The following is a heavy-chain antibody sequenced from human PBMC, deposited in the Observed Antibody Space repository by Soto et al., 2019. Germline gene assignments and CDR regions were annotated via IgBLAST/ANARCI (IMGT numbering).Heavy chain of an antibody. CDR3: ARNGNDVYSYYGMDV. D-gene: IGHD1-1*01. CDR1: GFTFSSYS. J-gene: IGHJ6*02. Sequence: GGSLRLSCAASGFTFSSYSMNWVRQAPGKGLEWVSSISSSSSYIYYADSVKGRFTISRDNAKNSLYLQMNSLRAEDTAVYYCARNGNDVYSYYGMDVWGQGTTVTVSS. V-gene: IGHV3-21*01. CDR2: ISSSSSYI.